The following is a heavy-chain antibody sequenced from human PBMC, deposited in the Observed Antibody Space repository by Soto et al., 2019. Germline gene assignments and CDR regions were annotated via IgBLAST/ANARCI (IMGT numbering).Heavy chain of an antibody. CDR2: ISSSSSTI. CDR3: ARDLRPIVVVPAASLHYYYYGMDV. J-gene: IGHJ6*02. Sequence: GGSLRLSCAASGFTFSSYSMNWVRQAPGKGLEWVSYISSSSSTIYYADSVKGRFTISRDNAKNSLYLQMNSLRDEDTAVYYCARDLRPIVVVPAASLHYYYYGMDVWGQGTTVTVSS. CDR1: GFTFSSYS. D-gene: IGHD2-2*01. V-gene: IGHV3-48*02.